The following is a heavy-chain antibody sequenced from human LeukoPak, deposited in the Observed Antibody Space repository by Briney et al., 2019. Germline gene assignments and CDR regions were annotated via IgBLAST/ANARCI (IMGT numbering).Heavy chain of an antibody. CDR2: ISGSGGST. V-gene: IGHV3-23*01. D-gene: IGHD3-3*01. Sequence: GGSLRLSCAASGFNFNSYWMSWVRQAPGKGLEWVSAISGSGGSTYYADSVKGRFTISRDNSKNTLYLQMNSLRAEDTAVYYCAKGYDFWSGYSLFDWGQGTLVTVSS. J-gene: IGHJ4*02. CDR1: GFNFNSYW. CDR3: AKGYDFWSGYSLFD.